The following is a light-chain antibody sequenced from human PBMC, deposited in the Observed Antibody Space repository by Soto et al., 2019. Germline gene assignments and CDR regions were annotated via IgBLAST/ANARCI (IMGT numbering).Light chain of an antibody. V-gene: IGKV2-28*01. CDR1: QSLLHSDGYDY. J-gene: IGKJ3*01. CDR2: LGS. CDR3: MQVLQTPVT. Sequence: DIVMTQSPLSLPVTPGEPASISCRSSQSLLHSDGYDYLDWYLQKPGQSPQLLIQLGSMRASGVPDRFSGSASGTEFTLIISRVEAEDVGIYYCMQVLQTPVTFGPGTKVDI.